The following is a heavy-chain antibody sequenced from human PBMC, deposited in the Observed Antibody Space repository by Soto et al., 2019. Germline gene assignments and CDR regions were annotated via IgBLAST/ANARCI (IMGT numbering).Heavy chain of an antibody. J-gene: IGHJ6*02. CDR1: GFTFSSYA. V-gene: IGHV3-30-3*01. CDR3: ARDPIAWFGEVLFPHYGMDV. Sequence: GGSLRLYCADLGFTFSSYAMPWVLQAPGQGLEWVAVISYEGSNKYYADSVKGRFTISRDNSTNTLYLPMNSLRAEDTAVYYCARDPIAWFGEVLFPHYGMDVWAQGTTVTVPS. D-gene: IGHD3-10*01. CDR2: ISYEGSNK.